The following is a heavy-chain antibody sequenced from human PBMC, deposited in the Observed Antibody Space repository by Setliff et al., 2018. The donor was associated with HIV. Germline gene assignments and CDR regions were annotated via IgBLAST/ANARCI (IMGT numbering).Heavy chain of an antibody. CDR1: GGSFSDYY. V-gene: IGHV4-34*01. Sequence: SETLSLTCAVYGGSFSDYYWSWIRQPPGKGLEWIGEINHSGSTNYNPSLKRRVTISVEPSKNQFSLKLNSVTAADTAVYYCARVRLELRQYWFDSWGQGSPVTVSS. CDR3: ARVRLELRQYWFDS. CDR2: INHSGST. J-gene: IGHJ5*01. D-gene: IGHD1-7*01.